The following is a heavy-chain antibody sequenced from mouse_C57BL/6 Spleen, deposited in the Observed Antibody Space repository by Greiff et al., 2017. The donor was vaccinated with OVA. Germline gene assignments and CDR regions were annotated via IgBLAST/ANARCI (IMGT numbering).Heavy chain of an antibody. CDR3: AREGYALTD. Sequence: QVHVKQPGAELVRPGSSVKLSCKASGYTFTSYWMDWVKQRPGQGLEWIGNIYPSDSETHYNQKFKDKATLTVDKSSSTAYMQLSSLTSEDSAVYYCAREGYALTDWGQGTTLTVSS. V-gene: IGHV1-61*01. D-gene: IGHD2-14*01. J-gene: IGHJ2*01. CDR1: GYTFTSYW. CDR2: IYPSDSET.